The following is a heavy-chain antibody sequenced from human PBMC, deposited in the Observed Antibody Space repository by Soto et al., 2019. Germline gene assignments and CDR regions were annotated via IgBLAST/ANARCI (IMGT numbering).Heavy chain of an antibody. V-gene: IGHV1-18*01. CDR1: GYTFTSYG. J-gene: IGHJ6*03. Sequence: QVQLVQSGAEVKKPGSSVKVSCKASGYTFTSYGISWVRQAPGQGLEWMVWISAYNGNTNYAQKLQARVTMTTDTSTRPAYMELRSLRSDDTAVYYCARPSAGWPGTGFYRDVWGKGTTVTVSS. D-gene: IGHD2-15*01. CDR3: ARPSAGWPGTGFYRDV. CDR2: ISAYNGNT.